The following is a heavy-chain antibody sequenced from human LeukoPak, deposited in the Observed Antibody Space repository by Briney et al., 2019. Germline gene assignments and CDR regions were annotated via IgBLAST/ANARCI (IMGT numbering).Heavy chain of an antibody. CDR2: IYTSGST. V-gene: IGHV4-4*07. CDR1: GGSISSHY. D-gene: IGHD6-19*01. CDR3: SRDRAVAARTQDYGLDV. J-gene: IGHJ6*02. Sequence: KTSETLSLTCTVSGGSISSHYWSWIRQHAGKGLEWIGRIYTSGSTNYNPSLKSRGTMTVDTSKNHISLRLSSVTAADTAVYYCSRDRAVAARTQDYGLDVWGQGTTVTVSS.